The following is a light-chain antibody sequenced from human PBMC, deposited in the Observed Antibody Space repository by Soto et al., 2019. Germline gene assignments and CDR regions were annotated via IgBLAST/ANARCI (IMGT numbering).Light chain of an antibody. V-gene: IGKV4-1*01. CDR1: QSVLYSSDNKNY. J-gene: IGKJ4*01. Sequence: DIVMTQSPDSLAVSLGERATINCKSSQSVLYSSDNKNYLAWYQQKPGQPPKLLIYWASTRDSGVPDRFSGRASGADFTLTISSLQAEDVAVYYCQQYYSTLTFGGGTKVEIK. CDR3: QQYYSTLT. CDR2: WAS.